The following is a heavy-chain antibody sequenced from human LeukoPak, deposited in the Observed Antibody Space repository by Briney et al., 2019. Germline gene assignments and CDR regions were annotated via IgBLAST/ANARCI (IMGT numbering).Heavy chain of an antibody. J-gene: IGHJ4*02. D-gene: IGHD6-19*01. CDR3: ARGVPYSSGHGDFDY. CDR1: GVSISSRGYY. V-gene: IGHV4-39*01. CDR2: VYYSSGS. Sequence: PSESLSLTCTVSGVSISSRGYYWGWVRQPPGKGLEWIVSVYYSSGSYGTPSLNSRLTISVDTSTNQFSLKLSSVTAADTAVYYCARGVPYSSGHGDFDYWGRGTLVTVSS.